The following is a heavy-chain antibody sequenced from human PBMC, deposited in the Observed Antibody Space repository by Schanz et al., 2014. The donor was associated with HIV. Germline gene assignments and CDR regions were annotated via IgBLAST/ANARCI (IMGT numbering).Heavy chain of an antibody. J-gene: IGHJ6*02. CDR2: MWYDGSDQ. CDR1: GFTFSSYG. Sequence: QVQLVESGGGVVQPGRSLRLSCAASGFTFSSYGMHWVRQAPGKGLEWVAVMWYDGSDQYYADSVKGRFTISRDNSKNTLYLQMNSLRAEDTAIYYCAKTSITLGMDVWGQGTTVTVSS. CDR3: AKTSITLGMDV. V-gene: IGHV3-33*08. D-gene: IGHD1-20*01.